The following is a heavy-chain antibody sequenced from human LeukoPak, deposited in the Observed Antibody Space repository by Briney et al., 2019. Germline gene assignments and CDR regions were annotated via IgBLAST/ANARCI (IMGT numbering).Heavy chain of an antibody. CDR3: ARDRWGATRPRSPYCSGGSCYGGWFDP. Sequence: GGSLRLSCAAAGFTFSDYYMGWIRQAPGKGLGWDSSIRSSGSTIYHADSVKGRFTISRDNAKNSPYLQMNSLRAEGTAVYYCARDRWGATRPRSPYCSGGSCYGGWFDPWGQGTLVTVSS. J-gene: IGHJ5*02. D-gene: IGHD2-15*01. CDR2: IRSSGSTI. CDR1: GFTFSDYY. V-gene: IGHV3-11*01.